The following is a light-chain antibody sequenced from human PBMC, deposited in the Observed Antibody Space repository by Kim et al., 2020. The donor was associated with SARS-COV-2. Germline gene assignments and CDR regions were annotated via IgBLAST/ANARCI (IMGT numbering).Light chain of an antibody. CDR2: DAF. J-gene: IGKJ2*01. Sequence: LSWSPGESATLACRAGQSIGSSLAWYQHKPGQAPRLLIYDAFNRATGIPARFSGSGSGTDFTLTISSLEPEDFAVYYCQQRSNWYTFGQGTKLEIK. V-gene: IGKV3-11*01. CDR3: QQRSNWYT. CDR1: QSIGSS.